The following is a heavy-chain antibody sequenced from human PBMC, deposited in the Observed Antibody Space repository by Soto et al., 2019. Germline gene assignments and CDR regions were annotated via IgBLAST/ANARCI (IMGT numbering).Heavy chain of an antibody. J-gene: IGHJ5*01. CDR2: IYPGDSDT. CDR3: ARINYYDSSGYYYPWFDS. V-gene: IGHV5-51*01. CDR1: GYSFTSYW. Sequence: GESLKISCKGSGYSFTSYWIGWVRQMPGKGLEWMGIIYPGDSDTRYSPSFQGQVTISADKSISTAYLQWSSLKASDTAMYYCARINYYDSSGYYYPWFDSWGQGTLVTVSS. D-gene: IGHD3-22*01.